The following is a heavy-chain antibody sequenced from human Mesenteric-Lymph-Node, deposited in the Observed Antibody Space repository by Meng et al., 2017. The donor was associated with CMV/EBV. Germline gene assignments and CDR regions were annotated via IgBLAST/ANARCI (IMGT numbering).Heavy chain of an antibody. CDR3: ARVGFRGCSSTSCYEDY. D-gene: IGHD2-2*01. CDR2: FYNGGNT. V-gene: IGHV3-53*05. Sequence: GGSLRLSCAASGFTVSSNYMSWVRQAPGKGLEWVSIFYNGGNTYYAASVKGRFTISTDNPKNTLYLQMNSLRAEDTAVYYCARVGFRGCSSTSCYEDYWGQGTLVTVSS. J-gene: IGHJ4*02. CDR1: GFTVSSNY.